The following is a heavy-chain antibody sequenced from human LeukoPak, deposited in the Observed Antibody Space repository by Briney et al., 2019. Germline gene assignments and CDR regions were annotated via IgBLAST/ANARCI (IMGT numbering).Heavy chain of an antibody. D-gene: IGHD6-19*01. V-gene: IGHV3-23*01. CDR2: IDYSGGSS. J-gene: IGHJ4*02. Sequence: GGSLRLSCTVSGFTLSSYEMSWIRQAPGKGLEWVSSIDYSGGSSYYADSAKGRFTISREDSKNTLYLQLNSLRAEDTALYYCATNSGWYGVSWGQGTLVTVSS. CDR3: ATNSGWYGVS. CDR1: GFTLSSYE.